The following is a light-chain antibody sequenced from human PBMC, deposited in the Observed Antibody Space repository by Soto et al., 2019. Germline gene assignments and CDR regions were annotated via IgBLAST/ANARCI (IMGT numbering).Light chain of an antibody. CDR1: QSVSGSY. Sequence: EIGLTQSPGTVSLSPGERATLSCRASQSVSGSYLAWYQQKPGQAPRLLIYGASSRATGIPDRFSGSGSGTDFTLTISRLEPEDFAVYYCQQYGSSTITFGQGTRLEIK. CDR3: QQYGSSTIT. V-gene: IGKV3-20*01. J-gene: IGKJ5*01. CDR2: GAS.